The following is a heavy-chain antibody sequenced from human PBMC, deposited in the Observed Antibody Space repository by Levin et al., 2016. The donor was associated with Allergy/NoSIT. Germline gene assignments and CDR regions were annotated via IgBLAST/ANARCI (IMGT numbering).Heavy chain of an antibody. CDR2: IYYSGST. D-gene: IGHD6-19*01. Sequence: WIRQPPGKGLEWIGSIYYSGSTYYNPSLKSRVTISVDTSKNQFSLKLSSVTAADTAVYYCARQSSSGWYSFDYWGQGTLVTVSS. J-gene: IGHJ4*02. CDR3: ARQSSSGWYSFDY. V-gene: IGHV4-39*01.